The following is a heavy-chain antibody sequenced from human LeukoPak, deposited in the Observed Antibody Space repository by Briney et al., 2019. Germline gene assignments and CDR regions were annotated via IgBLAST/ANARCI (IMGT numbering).Heavy chain of an antibody. J-gene: IGHJ4*02. Sequence: GASVKVSCKASGYTFTGYYMHWVRHAPGQGLVRMGWINPNRGGTNYAQKFQGRVTMTRDTSISTAYMELSRLRSDDTAVYYCARYVGTTERNYYYDSSGYYGSGFDYWGQGTLVTVSS. D-gene: IGHD3-22*01. V-gene: IGHV1-2*02. CDR3: ARYVGTTERNYYYDSSGYYGSGFDY. CDR1: GYTFTGYY. CDR2: INPNRGGT.